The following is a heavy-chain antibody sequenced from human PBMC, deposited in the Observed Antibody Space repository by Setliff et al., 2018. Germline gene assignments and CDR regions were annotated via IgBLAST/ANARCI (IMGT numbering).Heavy chain of an antibody. CDR1: GGSISSGSYY. CDR3: ARESRYYYDNLGTLDY. Sequence: SETLSLTCTVSGGSISSGSYYWSWIRQPAGEGLEWIGRIYPSGSTNYNPSLKSRVTISVDTSKNQFSLKLSSVTAADTAVYYCARESRYYYDNLGTLDYWGQGTLVTVSS. D-gene: IGHD3-22*01. V-gene: IGHV4-61*02. J-gene: IGHJ4*02. CDR2: IYPSGST.